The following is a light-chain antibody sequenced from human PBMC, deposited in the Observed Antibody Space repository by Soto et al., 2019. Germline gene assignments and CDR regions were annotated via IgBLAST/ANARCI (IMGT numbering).Light chain of an antibody. CDR2: DNN. Sequence: QAVVTQPPSASGTPGQRITISCSGAYPNIGSNTVNWYHQLPGTAPKLLIYDNNQRPSGVPDRFSGSTSGTSASLAISGLLSEDEADYYCATWDDSLNGVVFGGGTKVTVL. CDR3: ATWDDSLNGVV. V-gene: IGLV1-44*01. J-gene: IGLJ2*01. CDR1: YPNIGSNT.